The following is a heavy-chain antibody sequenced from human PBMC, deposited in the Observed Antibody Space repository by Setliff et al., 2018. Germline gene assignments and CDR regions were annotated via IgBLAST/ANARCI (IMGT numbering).Heavy chain of an antibody. D-gene: IGHD3-10*01. CDR2: VTVYNGNT. CDR1: GYTFSNYG. V-gene: IGHV1-18*01. Sequence: ASVKVSCKASGYTFSNYGVTWVRQAPGQGLEWMGWVTVYNGNTKYAQNLQGRLTLTTDISTSTAYMELGSLTTDDTAVYYCARVESMVRGKNILRHFDYWGQGIQVTGSS. CDR3: ARVESMVRGKNILRHFDY. J-gene: IGHJ4*02.